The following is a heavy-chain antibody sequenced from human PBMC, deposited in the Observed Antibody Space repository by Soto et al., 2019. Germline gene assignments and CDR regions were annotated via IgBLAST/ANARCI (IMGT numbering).Heavy chain of an antibody. CDR2: ISSSSSYT. CDR1: GFTFSDYY. CDR3: ARGPFARGDADGTKQEINWFDP. Sequence: QVQLVESGGGLVKPGGSLRLSCAASGFTFSDYYMSWIRQAPGKGLEWVSYISSSSSYTNYADSVKGQFAISRDNAKNSLYLQMNSLRAEGTAVYYCARGPFARGDADGTKQEINWFDPWGEGTLVTVS. J-gene: IGHJ5*02. D-gene: IGHD6-13*01. V-gene: IGHV3-11*06.